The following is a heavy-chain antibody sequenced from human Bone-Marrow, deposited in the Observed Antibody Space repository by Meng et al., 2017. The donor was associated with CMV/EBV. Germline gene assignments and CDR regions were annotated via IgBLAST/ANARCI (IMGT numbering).Heavy chain of an antibody. CDR2: IYSGGST. D-gene: IGHD1-14*01. Sequence: GESLKISCAASGFTVSSNYMSWVRQAPGKGLEWVSVIYSGGSTYYADSVKGRFTISRDNSKNTLYLQMNSLRAEDTAVYYCARGTAGSGHYYYYGMDVWGQGTTVTVSS. V-gene: IGHV3-53*01. CDR1: GFTVSSNY. J-gene: IGHJ6*02. CDR3: ARGTAGSGHYYYYGMDV.